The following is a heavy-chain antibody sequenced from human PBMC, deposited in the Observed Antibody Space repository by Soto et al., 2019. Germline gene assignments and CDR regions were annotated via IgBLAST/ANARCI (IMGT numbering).Heavy chain of an antibody. V-gene: IGHV3-30*14. CDR1: GFTFSSYA. CDR3: ARASNRWYYDY. D-gene: IGHD6-19*01. CDR2: ISYDGSNK. J-gene: IGHJ4*02. Sequence: QVQLVESGGGVVQPGRSLRLSCAASGFTFSSYAMHWVRQAPGKGLEWVAVISYDGSNKYYADSVKGRFTISSDNSKNTLYLQMNSLRAEVTAVYYCARASNRWYYDYWGQGTLVTVSS.